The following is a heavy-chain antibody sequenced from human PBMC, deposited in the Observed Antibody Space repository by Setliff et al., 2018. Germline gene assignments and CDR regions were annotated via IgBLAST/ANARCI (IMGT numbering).Heavy chain of an antibody. V-gene: IGHV1-69*13. CDR1: GGTFSSYA. CDR3: ARVRDCSGGICHRGFHHYMDV. CDR2: IIPMFGTT. Sequence: SVKVSCKASGGTFSSYAIDWVRQAPGQGLEWTGGIIPMFGTTNYAQRFRGRVTITADESTTTAYLELSSLRSEDTAVYYCARVRDCSGGICHRGFHHYMDVWGKGTTVTVS. J-gene: IGHJ6*03. D-gene: IGHD2-15*01.